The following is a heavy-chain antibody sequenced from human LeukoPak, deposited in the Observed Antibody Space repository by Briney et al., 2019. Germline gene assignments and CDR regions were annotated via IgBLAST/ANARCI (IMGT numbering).Heavy chain of an antibody. D-gene: IGHD5-12*01. CDR2: INSDGSST. CDR3: ARQGYSGYDFFDY. Sequence: PGGSLRLSCAASGFTFSSYWMHWVRQAPGKGLVWVSRINSDGSSTSYADSVKGRFTISRDNAKNTLYLQMNSLRAEDTAVYYCARQGYSGYDFFDYWGQGILVTVSS. CDR1: GFTFSSYW. J-gene: IGHJ4*02. V-gene: IGHV3-74*01.